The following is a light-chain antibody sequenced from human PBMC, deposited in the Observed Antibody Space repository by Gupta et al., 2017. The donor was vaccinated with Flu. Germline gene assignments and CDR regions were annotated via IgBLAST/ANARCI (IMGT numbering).Light chain of an antibody. CDR2: SAS. V-gene: IGKV1-39*01. CDR3: QQSYGSPQA. CDR1: QSINTY. Sequence: PSSLSASVGDRVTITCRAKQSINTYLHWYQQHPGRAPKLLIYSASNLQSGVPSRFSGRGSGTDFALTISRLQPEDFATYYCQQSYGSPQAFGQGTKVDVK. J-gene: IGKJ1*01.